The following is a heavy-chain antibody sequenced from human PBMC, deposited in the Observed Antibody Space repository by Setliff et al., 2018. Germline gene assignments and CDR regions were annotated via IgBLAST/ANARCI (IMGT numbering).Heavy chain of an antibody. CDR3: TRVGRQLVYYYYGMDV. Sequence: GGSLRLSCEAFGFTFGDYAMSWVRQAPGKGLEWVGFIRSKAYGGTTEYAASVKGRFTISRDDSKSIAYLQMNSLKTEDTAVYYCTRVGRQLVYYYYGMDVWGQGTTVTVSS. CDR1: GFTFGDYA. J-gene: IGHJ6*02. D-gene: IGHD6-13*01. V-gene: IGHV3-49*04. CDR2: IRSKAYGGTT.